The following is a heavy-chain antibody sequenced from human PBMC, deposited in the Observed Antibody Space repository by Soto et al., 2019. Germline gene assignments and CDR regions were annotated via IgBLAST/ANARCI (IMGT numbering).Heavy chain of an antibody. V-gene: IGHV3-21*01. CDR2: ISSSSSYI. Sequence: EVQLVESGGGLVKPGGSLRLSCAASGFTFSSYSMNWVRQAPGKGLEWVSSISSSSSYIYYADSVKGRFTISRDNAKNSLYLQMNSLRAEDTAVYYCARDGATVAFGVYYYYGMDVWGQGTTVTVSS. CDR3: ARDGATVAFGVYYYYGMDV. CDR1: GFTFSSYS. D-gene: IGHD3-3*01. J-gene: IGHJ6*02.